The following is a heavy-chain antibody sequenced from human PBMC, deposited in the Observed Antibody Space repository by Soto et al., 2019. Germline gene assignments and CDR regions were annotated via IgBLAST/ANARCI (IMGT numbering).Heavy chain of an antibody. CDR3: ARTIQLWLLGWFDP. CDR1: GYTFTDYY. J-gene: IGHJ5*02. Sequence: QVQLVQSGAEVKKPGASVNISCKASGYTFTDYYLHWVRQAPGQGLEWMGWINPNTGGTSYAQNFQGRVTMTRDTSISTAYMELSSLKSDDTAVYYCARTIQLWLLGWFDPWGQGTLVAVSS. CDR2: INPNTGGT. D-gene: IGHD5-18*01. V-gene: IGHV1-2*02.